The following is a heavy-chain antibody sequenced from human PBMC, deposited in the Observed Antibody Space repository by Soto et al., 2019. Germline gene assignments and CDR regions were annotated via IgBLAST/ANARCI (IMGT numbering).Heavy chain of an antibody. Sequence: PGGSLRLSCAASGFTFTRYSMNWVRQAPGKGLEWVSYISSSSSYTNYADSVKGRFTISRDNAKNSLYLQMNSLRAEDTAVYYCARVGGYSYGYSRSFDYWGQGALVTVSS. CDR1: GFTFTRYS. CDR2: ISSSSSYT. J-gene: IGHJ4*02. CDR3: ARVGGYSYGYSRSFDY. D-gene: IGHD5-18*01. V-gene: IGHV3-21*01.